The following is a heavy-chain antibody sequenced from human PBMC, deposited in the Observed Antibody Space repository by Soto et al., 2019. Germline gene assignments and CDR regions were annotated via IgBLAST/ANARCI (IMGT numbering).Heavy chain of an antibody. D-gene: IGHD3-3*01. CDR3: ARGYDFWSGYCFGY. V-gene: IGHV3-23*01. CDR1: GFTFTNYA. CDR2: ITGGGGGST. Sequence: GSLRLSCAASGFTFTNYAMNWVRQAPGKGLEWVSTITGGGGGSTYYADSVKGRFTISRDNSKSTLYLQMNSLRAEDTAVYYCARGYDFWSGYCFGYWGQGALVTVSS. J-gene: IGHJ4*02.